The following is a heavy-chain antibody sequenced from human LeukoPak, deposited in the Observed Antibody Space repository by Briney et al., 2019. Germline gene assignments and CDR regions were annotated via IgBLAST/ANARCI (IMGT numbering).Heavy chain of an antibody. CDR3: ATNSEWFHLPVGPNYYYYGMDV. J-gene: IGHJ6*02. CDR2: ISAGNGNT. Sequence: GASVTVSFKASGYTFTSYAIHWVRQAPGQRLEWMGWISAGNGNTKYSQNFQGRVTFISNTSATTAFMELSSLRSEDAAVYYCATNSEWFHLPVGPNYYYYGMDVWGQGTTVTVSS. D-gene: IGHD3-3*01. V-gene: IGHV1-3*01. CDR1: GYTFTSYA.